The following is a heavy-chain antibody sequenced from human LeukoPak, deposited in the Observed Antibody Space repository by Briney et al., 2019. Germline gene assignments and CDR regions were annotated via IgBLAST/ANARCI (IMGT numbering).Heavy chain of an antibody. CDR1: GFTFDDYG. J-gene: IGHJ5*02. D-gene: IGHD4-17*01. V-gene: IGHV3-20*04. CDR3: ARSRDYGDSFNWFDP. CDR2: INWNGGST. Sequence: GGSLRLSCAASGFTFDDYGMSWVRQAPGKGLEWVSGINWNGGSTGYADSVKGRFTISRDNAKNSQYLQMNSLRAEDTALYYCARSRDYGDSFNWFDPWGQGTLVTVSS.